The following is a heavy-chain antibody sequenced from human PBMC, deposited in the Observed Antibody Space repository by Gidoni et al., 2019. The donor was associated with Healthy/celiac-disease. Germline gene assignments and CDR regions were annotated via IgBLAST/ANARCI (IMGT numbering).Heavy chain of an antibody. CDR2: IIPIFGTA. D-gene: IGHD3-22*01. Sequence: QVQLVQSGAEVQKPGSSVTVSCKASGGTFRRYAISWVRQAPGQGLEWMGGIIPIFGTANYAQKSQGRVTITADEATSTAYMELSSLRSEDTAVYYCARRTYYYDSSGYYFTTDAFDIWGQGTMVTVSS. V-gene: IGHV1-69*01. CDR1: GGTFRRYA. CDR3: ARRTYYYDSSGYYFTTDAFDI. J-gene: IGHJ3*02.